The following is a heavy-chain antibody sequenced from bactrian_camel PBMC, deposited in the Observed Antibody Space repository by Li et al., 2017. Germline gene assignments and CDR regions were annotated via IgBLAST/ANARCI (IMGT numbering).Heavy chain of an antibody. Sequence: VQLVESGGGSVQAGGSLRLSCAASRCPYNCNCMGWFRQAPGKEREGVATITTGTGNTDYADSVKGRFTISQDGAENTVYLQMNGLKPEDTAMYYCATADNIVGCNRRFFRSWGQGTQVTVS. CDR3: ATADNIVGCNRRFFRS. J-gene: IGHJ6*01. CDR2: ITTGTGNT. V-gene: IGHV3S40*01. CDR1: RCPYNCNC. D-gene: IGHD1*01.